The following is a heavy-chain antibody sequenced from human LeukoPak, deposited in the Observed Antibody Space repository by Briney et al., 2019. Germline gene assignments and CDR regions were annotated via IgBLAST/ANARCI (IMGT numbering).Heavy chain of an antibody. D-gene: IGHD3-10*01. CDR2: IGRDGGST. CDR1: GFTVSSYA. Sequence: PGGSLRISGSAAGFTVSSYAFHSVRQAPGNGLQFLSAIGRDGGSTYYADSVRGRFTISRDNSKNALYLQMSSLRAEDTAVYYCMKAPPPIYYGSGSYYARYSMDVWGQGTTVTVSS. CDR3: MKAPPPIYYGSGSYYARYSMDV. V-gene: IGHV3-64D*09. J-gene: IGHJ6*02.